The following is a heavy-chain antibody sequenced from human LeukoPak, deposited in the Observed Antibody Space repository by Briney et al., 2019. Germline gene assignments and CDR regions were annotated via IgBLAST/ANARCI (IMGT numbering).Heavy chain of an antibody. D-gene: IGHD6-19*01. V-gene: IGHV1-2*02. J-gene: IGHJ4*02. Sequence: ASVKVSCKASGYTFTGYYIHWVRQAPGQGLEWMGWINPNSGGTNYAQKFQGRVTMTRDTSISTAYMELSSLRSEDTAAYYCARVVGEGSSGWFAEFDYWGQGTLVTVSS. CDR2: INPNSGGT. CDR3: ARVVGEGSSGWFAEFDY. CDR1: GYTFTGYY.